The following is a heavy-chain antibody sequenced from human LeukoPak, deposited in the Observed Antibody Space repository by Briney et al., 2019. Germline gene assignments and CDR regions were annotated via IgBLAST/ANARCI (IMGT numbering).Heavy chain of an antibody. J-gene: IGHJ6*02. CDR2: ISAYNGNT. CDR3: ARAPLNDFWSGYLFGYYYYGMDV. V-gene: IGHV1-18*01. CDR1: GYTFTSYG. D-gene: IGHD3-3*01. Sequence: ASVKVSCKASGYTFTSYGISWVRQAPGQGLEWMGWISAYNGNTNYAQKLQGRVTMTRNTSISTAYMELSSLRSEDTAVYYCARAPLNDFWSGYLFGYYYYGMDVWGQGTTVTVSS.